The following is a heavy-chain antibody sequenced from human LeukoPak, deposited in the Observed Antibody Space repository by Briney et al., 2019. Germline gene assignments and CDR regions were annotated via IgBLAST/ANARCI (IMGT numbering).Heavy chain of an antibody. Sequence: ASVKVSCKASGYTFTSYDIHCVRQATGQGLEWMRWRYPNSGNTGYAQKSQGRVTMTRNTSISTAYMELSSLRSEDTAVYYCARGRYYDYIWGSYRERGIFDYWGRGTLVTVSS. V-gene: IGHV1-8*01. J-gene: IGHJ4*02. D-gene: IGHD3-16*01. CDR1: GYTFTSYD. CDR3: ARGRYYDYIWGSYRERGIFDY. CDR2: RYPNSGNT.